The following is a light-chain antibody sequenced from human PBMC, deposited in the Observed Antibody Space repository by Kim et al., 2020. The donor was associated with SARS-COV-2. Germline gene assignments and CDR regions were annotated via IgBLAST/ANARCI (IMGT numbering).Light chain of an antibody. J-gene: IGLJ7*01. V-gene: IGLV2-11*01. CDR2: DIT. CDR1: NSDVGVYNY. Sequence: QSVTISCTGTNSDVGVYNYVSWYQQLPGKAPKLMIYDITKRPSGVPDRFSGSKSGNPASLTISGLQAEDDADYHCCSYAGIYTSCIFGGGTQLTVL. CDR3: CSYAGIYTSCI.